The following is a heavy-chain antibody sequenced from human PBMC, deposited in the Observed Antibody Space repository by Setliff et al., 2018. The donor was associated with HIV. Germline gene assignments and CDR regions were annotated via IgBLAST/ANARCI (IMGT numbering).Heavy chain of an antibody. V-gene: IGHV1-24*01. CDR3: ATRGDLLGRRASTVTVYYYYLDV. Sequence: ASVKVSCKVSGYTLTELSIHWVCQAPGKGLEWMGGFVPEHSETIYAQKFQGRVTMTEDTSTDTAFMELSGLTSEDTAVYYCATRGDLLGRRASTVTVYYYYLDVWGNGTTVTVSS. CDR1: GYTLTELS. J-gene: IGHJ6*03. CDR2: FVPEHSET. D-gene: IGHD4-17*01.